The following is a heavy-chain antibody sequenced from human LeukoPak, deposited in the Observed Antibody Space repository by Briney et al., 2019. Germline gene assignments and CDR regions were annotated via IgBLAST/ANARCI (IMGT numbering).Heavy chain of an antibody. J-gene: IGHJ4*02. CDR3: AKVGSYYDSDY. D-gene: IGHD1-26*01. CDR2: IRYDGSNE. CDR1: GFNFSTYG. Sequence: GGSLRLSCAASGFNFSTYGMNWVRQAPGKGLEWVTFIRYDGSNEYYADSVKGRFTISRDNSKNTLYLQMNSLRVEDTAVYYCAKVGSYYDSDYWGQGTLVIVSS. V-gene: IGHV3-30*02.